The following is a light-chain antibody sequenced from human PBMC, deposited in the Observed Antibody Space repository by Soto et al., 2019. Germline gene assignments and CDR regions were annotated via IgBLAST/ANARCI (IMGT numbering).Light chain of an antibody. Sequence: QSALTQPASVSGSPGQSITISCTGTSSDVGGYNYVSWYQQHPGKAPKLMIYDVSNRPSGVSNRFSGSKSGNTASLTISGLLAEDEADYYCSSYTSSSTLGVFGGGTKLIVL. V-gene: IGLV2-14*01. CDR1: SSDVGGYNY. CDR3: SSYTSSSTLGV. J-gene: IGLJ2*01. CDR2: DVS.